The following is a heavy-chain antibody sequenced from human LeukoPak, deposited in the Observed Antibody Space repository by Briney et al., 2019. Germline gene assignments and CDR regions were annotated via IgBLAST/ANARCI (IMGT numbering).Heavy chain of an antibody. Sequence: KPSETLSLTCTVSGCSISSYYWSWIRQPPGKGLEWIGYIYYSGSTNYNPSLKSRVTISVDTSKNQFPLKLGSVTAADTAVYYCARDRGGSGDWGQGTLVTVSS. CDR2: IYYSGST. J-gene: IGHJ4*02. CDR3: ARDRGGSGD. CDR1: GCSISSYY. V-gene: IGHV4-59*01. D-gene: IGHD2-15*01.